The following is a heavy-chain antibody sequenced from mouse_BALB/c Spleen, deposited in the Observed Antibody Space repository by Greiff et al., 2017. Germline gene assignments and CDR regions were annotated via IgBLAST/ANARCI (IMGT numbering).Heavy chain of an antibody. CDR3: ARGYDGFAY. Sequence: VQVVESGGGLVKPGGSLKLSCAASGFTFSDYYMYWVRQTPEKRLEWVATISDGGSYTYYPDSVKGRFTISRDNAKNNLYLQMSSLKSEDTAMYYCARGYDGFAYWGQGTLVTVSA. CDR1: GFTFSDYY. D-gene: IGHD2-14*01. V-gene: IGHV5-4*02. J-gene: IGHJ3*01. CDR2: ISDGGSYT.